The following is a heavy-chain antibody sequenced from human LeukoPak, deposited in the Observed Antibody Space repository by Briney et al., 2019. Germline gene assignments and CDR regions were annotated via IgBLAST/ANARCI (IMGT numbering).Heavy chain of an antibody. Sequence: PGGSLRLSCAASGFTFSSHGMHVVRQAPGKGLELVAIISYDGSNKFYADSVKGRFTISRDNYKNTLYQQMNSLPAEDTAVYYCAKDVGMTAIRGFDYWGQGTLAIVSS. CDR1: GFTFSSHG. CDR3: AKDVGMTAIRGFDY. J-gene: IGHJ4*02. D-gene: IGHD2-21*02. CDR2: ISYDGSNK. V-gene: IGHV3-30*18.